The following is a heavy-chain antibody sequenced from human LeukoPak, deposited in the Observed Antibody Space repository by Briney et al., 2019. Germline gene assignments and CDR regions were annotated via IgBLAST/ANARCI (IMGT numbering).Heavy chain of an antibody. J-gene: IGHJ4*02. CDR2: IYHSGST. Sequence: SQTLSLTCAVSGGSTSSGGYSWSWIRQPPGKGLEWIGYIYHSGSTYYNPSLKSRVTISVDRSKNQFSLKLSSVTAADTAVYYCASTGNYYDSSGVDYWGQGTLVTVSS. V-gene: IGHV4-30-2*01. D-gene: IGHD3-22*01. CDR1: GGSTSSGGYS. CDR3: ASTGNYYDSSGVDY.